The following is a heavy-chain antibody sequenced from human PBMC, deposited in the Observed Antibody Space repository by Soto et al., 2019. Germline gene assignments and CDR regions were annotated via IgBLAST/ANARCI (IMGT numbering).Heavy chain of an antibody. J-gene: IGHJ6*02. V-gene: IGHV4-59*01. Sequence: SETLSLTCTVSGGSISSYYWSWIRQPPGKGLEWIGYIYYSGSTNYNPSLKSRVTMSVDTSKNQFSLKLSSVTAADTAVYYCARVPYYYDSSAYYYYYYGMDVWGQGTTVTVSS. CDR2: IYYSGST. CDR1: GGSISSYY. CDR3: ARVPYYYDSSAYYYYYYGMDV. D-gene: IGHD3-22*01.